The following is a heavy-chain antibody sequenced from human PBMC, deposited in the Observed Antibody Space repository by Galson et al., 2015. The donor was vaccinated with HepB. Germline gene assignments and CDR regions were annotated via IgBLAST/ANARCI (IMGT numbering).Heavy chain of an antibody. CDR2: IYYSGST. D-gene: IGHD3-22*01. CDR1: GGSISGGDYY. CDR3: ARGAYYYDSSGYYYAGAFDI. J-gene: IGHJ3*02. V-gene: IGHV4-30-4*01. Sequence: TLSLTCTVSGGSISGGDYYWSWIRQPPGKGLEWIGYIYYSGSTYYNPSLKSRVTISVDTSKNQFSLKLSSVTAADTAVYYCARGAYYYDSSGYYYAGAFDIWGQGTMVTVSS.